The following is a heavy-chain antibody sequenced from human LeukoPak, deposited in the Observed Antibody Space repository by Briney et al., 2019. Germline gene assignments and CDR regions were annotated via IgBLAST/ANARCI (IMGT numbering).Heavy chain of an antibody. V-gene: IGHV3-74*01. CDR2: IDPDGNT. D-gene: IGHD3-16*01. CDR3: MSYAGRSDDY. Sequence: GGSLRLSCAASGFTLSNSWMHWVRQAPGKGLVWVSRIDPDGNTDYADSVKGRFTISRDNAKNSLHLQMNSLRAEDTAVYYCMSYAGRSDDYWGQGTLVTVSS. CDR1: GFTLSNSW. J-gene: IGHJ4*02.